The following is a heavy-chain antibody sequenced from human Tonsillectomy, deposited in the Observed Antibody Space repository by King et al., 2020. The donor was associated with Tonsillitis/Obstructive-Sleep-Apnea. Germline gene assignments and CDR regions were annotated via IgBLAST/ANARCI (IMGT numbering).Heavy chain of an antibody. CDR1: GGSFSGYY. D-gene: IGHD2-2*01. Sequence: VQLQQWGAGLLKPSETLSLTCAVYGGSFSGYYWSWIRQPPGKGLEWIGEINHSGYTNYNPSLQNRVTISVDTSKNQFSLKLSSVTAADTAVFYCARGRYCSSTRCLIWEYYYYMDVWGKGTTVTVSS. J-gene: IGHJ6*03. V-gene: IGHV4-34*01. CDR3: ARGRYCSSTRCLIWEYYYYMDV. CDR2: INHSGYT.